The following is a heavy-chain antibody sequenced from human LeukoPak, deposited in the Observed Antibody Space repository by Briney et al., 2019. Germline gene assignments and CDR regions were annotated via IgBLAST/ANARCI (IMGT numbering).Heavy chain of an antibody. V-gene: IGHV1-69*02. CDR2: IIPILGIA. J-gene: IGHJ3*02. D-gene: IGHD3-9*01. CDR1: GGTFSSYT. Sequence: SVKVSCKASGGTFSSYTISWVRQAPGQGHEWMGRIIPILGIANYAQKFQGRVTITADKSTSTAYMELSSLRSEDTAVYYCARPLNYDILTGYYTPDAFDIWGQGTMVTVSS. CDR3: ARPLNYDILTGYYTPDAFDI.